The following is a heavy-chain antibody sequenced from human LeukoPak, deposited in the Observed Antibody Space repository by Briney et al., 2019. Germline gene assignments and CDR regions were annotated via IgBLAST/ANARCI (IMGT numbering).Heavy chain of an antibody. J-gene: IGHJ4*02. CDR2: INPNSGVT. CDR1: GYTFSGFY. Sequence: ASVKVSCKASGYTFSGFYIHWVRQAPGQGLEWMGWINPNSGVTNYAQKFQGRVTMTRDTSISTAYMELSRLRSDDTAVYYCARAGKAPYDYVWGSYRSRSSPDYWGQGTLVTVSS. D-gene: IGHD3-16*02. V-gene: IGHV1-2*02. CDR3: ARAGKAPYDYVWGSYRSRSSPDY.